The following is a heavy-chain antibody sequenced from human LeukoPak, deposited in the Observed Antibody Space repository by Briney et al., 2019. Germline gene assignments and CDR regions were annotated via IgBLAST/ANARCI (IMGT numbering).Heavy chain of an antibody. CDR2: ISDSGRST. D-gene: IGHD4-23*01. CDR1: GFTFSNYA. Sequence: GGSLRLSCAASGFTFSNYAMGWVRQAPGEGLEWVSAISDSGRSTYYADSVKGRFTISRDSSKSAVYLQMNSLRAEDTAIYYCARDAPGNSHTLDYWGQGTLVTVSS. CDR3: ARDAPGNSHTLDY. J-gene: IGHJ4*02. V-gene: IGHV3-23*01.